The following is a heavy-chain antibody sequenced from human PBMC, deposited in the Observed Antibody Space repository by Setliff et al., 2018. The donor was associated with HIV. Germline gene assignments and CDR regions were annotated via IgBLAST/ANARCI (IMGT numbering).Heavy chain of an antibody. CDR3: ARDPTYSSGSPDI. CDR2: INPNSGYS. Sequence: ASVKVSCKASGYTFTGYYIHWLRQARAQGLEWMGWINPNSGYSKYAQKFQGRLTMTRDTSISTAYMELSRLTSDDTAVYYCARDPTYSSGSPDIWGQGTMVTVSS. J-gene: IGHJ3*02. D-gene: IGHD6-19*01. V-gene: IGHV1-2*02. CDR1: GYTFTGYY.